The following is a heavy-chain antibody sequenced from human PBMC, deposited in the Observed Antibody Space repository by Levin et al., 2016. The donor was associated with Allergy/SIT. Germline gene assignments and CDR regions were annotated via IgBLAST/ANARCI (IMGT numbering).Heavy chain of an antibody. Sequence: WVRQAPGQGLEWMGWLIPYNGNTNYAQKFQGRVTMTTDTSTSTAYMELRSLRSDDTAVYYCARRYYPGIVEATSNFEYWGQGTLVTVSS. V-gene: IGHV1-18*01. CDR2: LIPYNGNT. J-gene: IGHJ4*02. CDR3: ARRYYPGIVEATSNFEY. D-gene: IGHD1-26*01.